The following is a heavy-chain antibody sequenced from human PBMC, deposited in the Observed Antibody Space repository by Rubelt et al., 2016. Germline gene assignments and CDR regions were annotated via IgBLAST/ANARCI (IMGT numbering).Heavy chain of an antibody. V-gene: IGHV3-53*05. CDR3: ARDGSSRNKAFDY. J-gene: IGHJ4*02. CDR2: ST. Sequence: STYYADSVKGRFTISRDNSKNTLYLQMNSLRAEDTAVYYCARDGSSRNKAFDYWGQGTLVTVSS. D-gene: IGHD6-6*01.